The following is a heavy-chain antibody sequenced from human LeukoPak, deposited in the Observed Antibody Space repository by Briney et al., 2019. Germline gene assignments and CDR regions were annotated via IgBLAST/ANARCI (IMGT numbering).Heavy chain of an antibody. CDR2: ISSSGSTI. D-gene: IGHD1-1*01. CDR3: ATYFQLGKPDC. Sequence: PGGSLRLSCAASGFTFSSCEMNWVRQAPGKGLEWVSYISSSGSTIYYADSVKGRFTISRDNAKNSLYLQMIRLSAEETAVYYCATYFQLGKPDCWGQGTLVTVSS. CDR1: GFTFSSCE. J-gene: IGHJ4*02. V-gene: IGHV3-48*03.